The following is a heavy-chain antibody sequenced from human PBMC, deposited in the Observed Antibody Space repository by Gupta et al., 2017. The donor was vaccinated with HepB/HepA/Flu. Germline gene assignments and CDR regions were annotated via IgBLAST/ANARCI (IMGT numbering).Heavy chain of an antibody. CDR1: GFNLGDHA. CDR3: ARRRYYVVDL. Sequence: EVQLVESGGDLVEPVRSLRLSCPASGFNLGDHAVRWFRQAPGKGLEWVSFIRNKPYGETTEYAASVKGRFIISRDDSKGVAFLQMNSLKTEDTAVYYCARRRYYVVDLWGQGTLVTVSS. CDR2: IRNKPYGETT. V-gene: IGHV3-49*03. D-gene: IGHD3-10*02. J-gene: IGHJ5*02.